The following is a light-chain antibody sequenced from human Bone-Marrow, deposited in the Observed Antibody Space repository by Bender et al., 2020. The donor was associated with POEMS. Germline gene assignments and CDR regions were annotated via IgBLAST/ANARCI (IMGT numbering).Light chain of an antibody. Sequence: QSALIQPTSVPGSPGQSITLSCTGINSDVGYNFVSWYQQLPDKAPRLILYEVWKRPAGVPGRFTGAKSDNTSTLTISGLQADDEADYYCCSYAGSRVYLVFGGGTKLTVV. CDR3: CSYAGSRVYLV. CDR1: NSDVGYNF. V-gene: IGLV2-23*02. J-gene: IGLJ2*01. CDR2: EVW.